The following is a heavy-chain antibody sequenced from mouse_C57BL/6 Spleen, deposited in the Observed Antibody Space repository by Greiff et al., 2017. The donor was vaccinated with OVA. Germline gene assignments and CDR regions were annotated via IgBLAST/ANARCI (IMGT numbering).Heavy chain of an antibody. D-gene: IGHD2-3*01. Sequence: VQLQQPGAELVKPGASVKLSCKASGYTFTSYWMQWVKQRPGQGLEWIGEIDPSDSYTNYNQKFKGKATLTVDTSSSTAYMQLSSLTSEDSAVYYCARRSDGYFAYWGQGTLVTVSA. J-gene: IGHJ3*01. CDR2: IDPSDSYT. CDR3: ARRSDGYFAY. CDR1: GYTFTSYW. V-gene: IGHV1-50*01.